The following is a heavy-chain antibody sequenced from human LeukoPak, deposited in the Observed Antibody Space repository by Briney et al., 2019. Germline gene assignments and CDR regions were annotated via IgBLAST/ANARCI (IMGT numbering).Heavy chain of an antibody. CDR3: ARHSICFDP. CDR1: GGSISSYY. V-gene: IGHV4-59*08. J-gene: IGHJ5*02. CDR2: ISYRGST. Sequence: SETLSLTCTVSGGSISSYYWSWIRQPPGKGLEWIGYISYRGSTNYNPSLKSRVTISVDTSKNQFSLKLTSVTAADTAVYYCARHSICFDPWGQGTLVTVSS.